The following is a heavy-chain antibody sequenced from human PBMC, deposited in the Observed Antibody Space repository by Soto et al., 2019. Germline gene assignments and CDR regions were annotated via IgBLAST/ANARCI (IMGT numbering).Heavy chain of an antibody. CDR1: GFTLSSYS. D-gene: IGHD6-19*01. CDR3: ARETGLRSSGWSYDFDF. CDR2: ISGSGGTI. V-gene: IGHV3-48*02. J-gene: IGHJ4*02. Sequence: EVQLVESGGGMVQPGGSLRVSCAASGFTLSSYSMHWVRQAPGKGLEWVSYISGSGGTIYYADSVKGRFTISSDNAKNSLSVQMNSLRDEATAVYFCARETGLRSSGWSYDFDFWGQGTRVTVSS.